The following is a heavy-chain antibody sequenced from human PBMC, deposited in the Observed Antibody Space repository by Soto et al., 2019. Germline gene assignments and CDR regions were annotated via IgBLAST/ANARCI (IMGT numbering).Heavy chain of an antibody. J-gene: IGHJ6*02. CDR1: GFTFSSYA. CDR3: AKDIYSPRMDV. V-gene: IGHV3-23*01. CDR2: ISGSGGST. D-gene: IGHD4-4*01. Sequence: GGSLRLSCAASGFTFSSYAMSWVRQAPGKGLEWVSAISGSGGSTYYADSVKGRFTISXXXXXXTXYXQXNXLRAXDTAVYYCAKDIYSPRMDVWGQGTTVTVSS.